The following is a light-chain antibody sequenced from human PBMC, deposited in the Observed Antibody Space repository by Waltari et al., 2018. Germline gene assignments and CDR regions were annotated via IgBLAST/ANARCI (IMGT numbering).Light chain of an antibody. Sequence: QSALTQPASVSGSPGQSITISCTGTSSDVGSYTIVSWYQQHPGKAPKLMIYEGSKRPSGVSNRFSGSKSGNTASLTISGLQAEDEADYYCCSYAGSSTLVVFGGGTKLTVL. CDR3: CSYAGSSTLVV. J-gene: IGLJ2*01. CDR1: SSDVGSYTI. V-gene: IGLV2-23*01. CDR2: EGS.